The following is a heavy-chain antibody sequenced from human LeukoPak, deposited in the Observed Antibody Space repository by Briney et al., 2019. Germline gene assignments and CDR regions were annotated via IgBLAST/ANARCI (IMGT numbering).Heavy chain of an antibody. D-gene: IGHD5-24*01. V-gene: IGHV1-69*13. Sequence: GASVKVSCKASGGTFSSYAISWVRQAPGQGLEWMGGIIPIFGTANYAQKFQGRVTITADESTSTAYMELSSLRSEDTAVYYCARGGGGYNYVYYFDYWGQGTLVTVSS. CDR1: GGTFSSYA. J-gene: IGHJ4*02. CDR3: ARGGGGYNYVYYFDY. CDR2: IIPIFGTA.